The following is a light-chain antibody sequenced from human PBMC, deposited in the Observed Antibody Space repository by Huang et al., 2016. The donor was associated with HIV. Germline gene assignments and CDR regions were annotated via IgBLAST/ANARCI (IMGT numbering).Light chain of an antibody. Sequence: EIVLTQSPATLSLSPGERATLSCRASQSVSSYLAWYQKPGQAPRLLIYDASNRATGSPARFRGSGSGKDFTLTISSLEPEDFAVYYCQHRSNWPPTFGGGTKVEIK. CDR3: QHRSNWPPT. CDR2: DAS. V-gene: IGKV3-11*01. CDR1: QSVSSY. J-gene: IGKJ4*01.